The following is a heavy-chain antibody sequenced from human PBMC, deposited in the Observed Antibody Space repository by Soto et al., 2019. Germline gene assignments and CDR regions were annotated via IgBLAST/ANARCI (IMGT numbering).Heavy chain of an antibody. D-gene: IGHD3-16*01. Sequence: GGAPRLSCAASGVTLRGSAIHWGRPGSGERVGWVGRIRDKANSYATAYAASVNGRFTISRDDSKNTAYLQMNSLRTEDTALYYCTSPGYFYDGSTYQNNDYWGQGTLVTVSS. CDR2: IRDKANSYAT. CDR3: TSPGYFYDGSTYQNNDY. CDR1: GVTLRGSA. J-gene: IGHJ4*02. V-gene: IGHV3-73*01.